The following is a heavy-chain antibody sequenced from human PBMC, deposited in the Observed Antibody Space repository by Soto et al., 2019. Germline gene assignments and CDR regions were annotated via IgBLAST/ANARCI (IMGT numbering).Heavy chain of an antibody. CDR1: GCAISSSSYY. Sequence: SETLSLTCTFSGCAISSSSYYWGWIRQPPGKGLEWIGSIYYSGSTYYNPSLKSRVTISVDTSKNQFSLKLSSVTAADTAVYYCEKQMVAYGMDVWGQGTTVT. J-gene: IGHJ6*02. CDR2: IYYSGST. D-gene: IGHD2-8*01. V-gene: IGHV4-39*01. CDR3: EKQMVAYGMDV.